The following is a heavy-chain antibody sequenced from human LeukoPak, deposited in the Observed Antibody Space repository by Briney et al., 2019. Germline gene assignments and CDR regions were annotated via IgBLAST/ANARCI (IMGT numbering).Heavy chain of an antibody. CDR2: IYYSGST. CDR3: ARRRWLGGYYFDY. Sequence: SETLSLTCTVSGGSVSSGSYYWSWIRQPPGKGLEWIGYIYYSGSTNYNPSPKSRVTISVDTSKNQFSLKLSSVTAADTAVYYCARRRWLGGYYFDYWGQGTLVTVSS. J-gene: IGHJ4*02. D-gene: IGHD3-16*01. CDR1: GGSVSSGSYY. V-gene: IGHV4-61*01.